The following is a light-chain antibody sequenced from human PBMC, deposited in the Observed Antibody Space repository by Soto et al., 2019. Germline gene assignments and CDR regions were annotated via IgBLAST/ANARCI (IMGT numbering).Light chain of an antibody. CDR1: QSFSSW. CDR3: QQYNINSET. CDR2: QAS. V-gene: IGKV1-5*03. Sequence: DIQMTQSPSTLSASVGDRVTITCRASQSFSSWLAWYQQKPGKAPKLLIYQASSLESGVPSRFSGSGSGTEFTLTISSLQPEDFATYYCQQYNINSETFGQGTKVEIK. J-gene: IGKJ1*01.